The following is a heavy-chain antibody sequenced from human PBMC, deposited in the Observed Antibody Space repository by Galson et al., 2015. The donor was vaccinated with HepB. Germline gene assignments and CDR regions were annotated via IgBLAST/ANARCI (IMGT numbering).Heavy chain of an antibody. J-gene: IGHJ4*02. V-gene: IGHV3-30-3*01. CDR1: GFIFDSYA. CDR3: ARSSPYYDFWTGYLHY. Sequence: SLRLSCAASGFIFDSYAMHWVRQAPGKGLEWVAVISYDESNKYYTDSVKGRFTISRDNSKNMLYLQMNSLRAEDTAVYYCARSSPYYDFWTGYLHYWGQGTVVTVSS. D-gene: IGHD3-3*01. CDR2: ISYDESNK.